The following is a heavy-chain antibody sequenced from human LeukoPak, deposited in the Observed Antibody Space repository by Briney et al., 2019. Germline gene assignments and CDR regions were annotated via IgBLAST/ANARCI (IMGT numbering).Heavy chain of an antibody. CDR2: INPSGGST. Sequence: ASVKVSCKASGYTFTSYYMHWVRQAPGQGPEWMGIINPSGGSTSYAQKFQGRVTMTRDTPTSTVYMEMSGLRSEDTAAYYCARASDSSGYYAPQHYFDFWGQGTLVTVSS. D-gene: IGHD3-22*01. CDR1: GYTFTSYY. J-gene: IGHJ4*02. V-gene: IGHV1-46*03. CDR3: ARASDSSGYYAPQHYFDF.